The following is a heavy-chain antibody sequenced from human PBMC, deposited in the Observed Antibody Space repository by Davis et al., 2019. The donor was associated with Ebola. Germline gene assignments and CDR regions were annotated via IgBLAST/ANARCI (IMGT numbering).Heavy chain of an antibody. CDR3: ARKMTTVTTGWFDP. CDR2: IYSGGST. Sequence: GESLKISCAASGFTVSSNHISWVRQAPGKGLQWVSVIYSGGSTYYADSVKGRFTISRDNSKNTLYLQMNSLRAEDTAVYYCARKMTTVTTGWFDPWGQGTLVTVSS. D-gene: IGHD4-17*01. V-gene: IGHV3-66*01. CDR1: GFTVSSNH. J-gene: IGHJ5*02.